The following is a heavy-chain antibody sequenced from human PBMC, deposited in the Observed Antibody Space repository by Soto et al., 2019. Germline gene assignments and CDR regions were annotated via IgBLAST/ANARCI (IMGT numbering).Heavy chain of an antibody. Sequence: GGSLRLSCAASGFTFSSYDMSWVRQAPGKGLEWVSGISGSGGSAYYADSVKGRFTISRDNSKNTLYVQMNSLRAEDTAVYYCASYVYYYDSSGYPDYWGQGTLVTVSS. CDR2: ISGSGGSA. D-gene: IGHD3-22*01. CDR1: GFTFSSYD. J-gene: IGHJ4*02. V-gene: IGHV3-23*01. CDR3: ASYVYYYDSSGYPDY.